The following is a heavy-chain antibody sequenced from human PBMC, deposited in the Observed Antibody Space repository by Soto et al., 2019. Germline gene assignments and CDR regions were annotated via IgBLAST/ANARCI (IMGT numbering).Heavy chain of an antibody. CDR1: GFSFVNYA. D-gene: IGHD6-19*01. CDR2: LSGSGTST. Sequence: ASVILSCAASGFSFVNYAMNWVRQAPGKGLEWVSGLSGSGTSTYYADSVKGRFTISRDNSRDTLFLQMNSLTADDTAVYYCAKATTNGGWFNPFDSWGQGALVTVSS. J-gene: IGHJ4*02. CDR3: AKATTNGGWFNPFDS. V-gene: IGHV3-23*01.